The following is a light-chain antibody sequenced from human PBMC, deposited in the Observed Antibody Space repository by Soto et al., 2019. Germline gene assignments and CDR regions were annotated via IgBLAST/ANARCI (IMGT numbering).Light chain of an antibody. CDR1: QSISSW. Sequence: QMTQSPSTLSASVGDRVTITCRASQSISSWLAWYQQKPGKAPKVLIYDASSLESGVPSRFSGSASGTDFTLTISSLQPYDFATYYCQQYNSYSPRTFGQGTKVDIK. CDR3: QQYNSYSPRT. J-gene: IGKJ1*01. CDR2: DAS. V-gene: IGKV1-5*01.